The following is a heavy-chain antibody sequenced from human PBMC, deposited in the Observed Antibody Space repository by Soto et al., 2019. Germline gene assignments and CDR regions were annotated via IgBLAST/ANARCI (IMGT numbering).Heavy chain of an antibody. V-gene: IGHV4-61*08. Sequence: PSETLSLTCIVSGGSVGSGAYYWSWIRQPPGRELEKIGYIQYSVDTNYISSLKSQVNISVDRSRNRFSLKLTSVTAADTAFYYCARHEYSDWTFDLWGQGTMVTVSS. CDR3: ARHEYSDWTFDL. CDR2: IQYSVDT. CDR1: GGSVGSGAYY. D-gene: IGHD3-9*01. J-gene: IGHJ3*01.